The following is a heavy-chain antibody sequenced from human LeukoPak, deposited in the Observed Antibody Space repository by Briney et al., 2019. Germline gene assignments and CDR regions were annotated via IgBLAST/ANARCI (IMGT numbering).Heavy chain of an antibody. Sequence: PSETLSLTCTVSGGSISSSSYYWGWIRQPPGKGLEWIGSIYYSGSTYYNPSLKSRVTISVDTSKNQFSLKLSSVTAADTAVYYCARHKYYDFWSGSHPFFGYWGQGTLVTVSS. V-gene: IGHV4-39*01. CDR2: IYYSGST. CDR1: GGSISSSSYY. D-gene: IGHD3-3*01. CDR3: ARHKYYDFWSGSHPFFGY. J-gene: IGHJ4*02.